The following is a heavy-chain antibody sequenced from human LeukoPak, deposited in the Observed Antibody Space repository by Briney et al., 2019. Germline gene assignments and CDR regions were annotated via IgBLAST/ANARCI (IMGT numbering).Heavy chain of an antibody. J-gene: IGHJ4*02. CDR2: ISSSGSTI. CDR1: GFTFSSYE. CDR3: AREDSGSSNFDY. D-gene: IGHD1-26*01. V-gene: IGHV3-48*03. Sequence: PGGSLRLSCAASGFTFSSYEMNWVRQAPGKGLEWVSYISSSGSTIYYADSVKGRFTISRDNAKNSLYLQMNSLRAEDTAVYYCAREDSGSSNFDYWGQGTLVTVSS.